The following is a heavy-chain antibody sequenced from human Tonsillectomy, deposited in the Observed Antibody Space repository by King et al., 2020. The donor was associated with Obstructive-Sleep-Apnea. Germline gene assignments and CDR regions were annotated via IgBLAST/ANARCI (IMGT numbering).Heavy chain of an antibody. CDR3: AKQLEYYYGMDV. CDR2: ISHDGSNK. Sequence: VQLVESGGGVVQPGRSLRLSCAASGFTFSSYGMDLVRQAPGKGLEWVAIISHDGSNKYYADSVKGRFTISRDNSENTLYLQINSLRAGDTAVYYCAKQLEYYYGMDVWGQGTTVTVSS. CDR1: GFTFSSYG. V-gene: IGHV3-30*18. J-gene: IGHJ6*02. D-gene: IGHD3-3*01.